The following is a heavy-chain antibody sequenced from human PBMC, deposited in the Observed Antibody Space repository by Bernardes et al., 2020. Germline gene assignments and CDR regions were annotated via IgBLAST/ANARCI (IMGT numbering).Heavy chain of an antibody. CDR3: ARKGYSYGGNWFDP. Sequence: SLLLSFAASGFTFSSYWMSWVRQAPGKGLEWVANIKQDGSEKYYVDSVKGRFTISRDNAKNSLYLQMNSLRAEDTAVYYCARKGYSYGGNWFDPGGQGTLVTVSA. V-gene: IGHV3-7*01. D-gene: IGHD5-18*01. CDR1: GFTFSSYW. CDR2: IKQDGSEK. J-gene: IGHJ5*02.